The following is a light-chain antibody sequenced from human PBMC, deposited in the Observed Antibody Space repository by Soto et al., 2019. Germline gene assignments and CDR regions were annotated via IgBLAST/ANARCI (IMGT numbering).Light chain of an antibody. CDR1: QSVSNTY. Sequence: EVVWRESPGTPSLSPGEGASLCCRASQSVSNTYVAWYQNIPGQNPRLLIYGASNRATGIPDRFSGSGSGTDFNLTISRLETEEFAVYECQQQDNSTWMFGQGTKWDIK. CDR2: GAS. V-gene: IGKV3-20*01. J-gene: IGKJ1*01. CDR3: QQQDNSTWM.